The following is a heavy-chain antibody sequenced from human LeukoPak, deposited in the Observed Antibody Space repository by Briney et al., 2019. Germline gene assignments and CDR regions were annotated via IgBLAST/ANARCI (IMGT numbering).Heavy chain of an antibody. J-gene: IGHJ1*01. CDR1: GFTFSSYA. CDR3: TTEGYDFWSGYMEYFQD. CDR2: IKSKTDGGTT. V-gene: IGHV3-15*01. Sequence: GGSLRPSCAASGFTFSSYAVTWVRQAPGKGLEWVGRIKSKTDGGTTDYAAPVKGRFTISRDDSKDTLYLQMNSLKTEDTAVYYCTTEGYDFWSGYMEYFQDWGQGTLVTVSS. D-gene: IGHD3-3*01.